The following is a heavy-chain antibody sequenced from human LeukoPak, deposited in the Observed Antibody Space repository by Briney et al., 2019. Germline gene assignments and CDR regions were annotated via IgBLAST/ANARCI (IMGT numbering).Heavy chain of an antibody. J-gene: IGHJ6*02. V-gene: IGHV3-33*01. Sequence: GGCLRLSCAASGYTFSTYGRHWVRQAPGKGLEWVAVLCYDGSNKYYADSVKGRFTISRDNSKNTLYLQMNSLRAEDTAVYYCARDCGGSSGWYENYYYYYGMDVWGQGTTVTVSS. CDR2: LCYDGSNK. CDR3: ARDCGGSSGWYENYYYYYGMDV. D-gene: IGHD6-19*01. CDR1: GYTFSTYG.